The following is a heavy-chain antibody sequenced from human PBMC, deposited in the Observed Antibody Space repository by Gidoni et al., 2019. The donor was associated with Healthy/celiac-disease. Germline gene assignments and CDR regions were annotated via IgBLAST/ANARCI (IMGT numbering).Heavy chain of an antibody. D-gene: IGHD6-13*01. J-gene: IGHJ6*02. V-gene: IGHV4-34*01. CDR2: INHSGST. Sequence: QVQLQQWGAGLLKPSETLSLTCAVYGGSFSGYYWSWIRQPPGKGLEWIGEINHSGSTNYHPSLKRRVTISVDTSKNQFSLQLSSVTAADTAVYYCARGYSSSWYYYYGMDVWGQGTTVTVSS. CDR1: GGSFSGYY. CDR3: ARGYSSSWYYYYGMDV.